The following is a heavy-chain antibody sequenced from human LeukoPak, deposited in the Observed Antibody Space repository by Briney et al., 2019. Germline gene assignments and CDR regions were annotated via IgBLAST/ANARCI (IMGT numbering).Heavy chain of an antibody. CDR2: ISSSGSTI. J-gene: IGHJ4*02. CDR1: GFIFSDYY. Sequence: GGSLRLSCAASGFIFSDYYMSWIRQAPGKGLEWVSYISSSGSTIYYADSVKGRFTISRDNAKNSLYLQMNSLRAEDTAVYYCARGGVLWVSANLFDYWGQGTLVTVSS. D-gene: IGHD2/OR15-2a*01. V-gene: IGHV3-11*01. CDR3: ARGGVLWVSANLFDY.